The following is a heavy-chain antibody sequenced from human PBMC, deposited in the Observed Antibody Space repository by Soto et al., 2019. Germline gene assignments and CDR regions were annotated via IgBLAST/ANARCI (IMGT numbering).Heavy chain of an antibody. D-gene: IGHD2-2*01. CDR1: GITFSSYW. J-gene: IGHJ4*02. CDR3: ASDDARGLKI. Sequence: GGSLRLSCAVSGITFSSYWMHWIGQTPGKGLVWVSHINSDASITNYADSVKGRFTISRDNARNTLYLQMNSLRVEDTAIYYCASDDARGLKIWGQGTLVTVSS. CDR2: INSDASIT. V-gene: IGHV3-74*01.